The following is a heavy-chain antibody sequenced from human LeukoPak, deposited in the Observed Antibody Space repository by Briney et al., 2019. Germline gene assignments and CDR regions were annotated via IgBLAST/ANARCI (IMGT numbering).Heavy chain of an antibody. CDR3: ARDRYSSSWTAPDY. CDR2: ISSSSSYI. D-gene: IGHD6-13*01. CDR1: GFTFSSYS. V-gene: IGHV3-21*01. J-gene: IGHJ4*02. Sequence: GGSLRLSCAASGFTFSSYSMNWVRQAPGKGLEWVSSISSSSSYIYYADSVKGRFTIPRDNAKNSLYLQMNSLRAEDTAVYYCARDRYSSSWTAPDYWGQGTLVTVSS.